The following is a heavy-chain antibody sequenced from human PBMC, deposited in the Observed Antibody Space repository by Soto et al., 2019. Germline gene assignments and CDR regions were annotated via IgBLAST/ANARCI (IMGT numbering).Heavy chain of an antibody. CDR3: ARGDVVVAAKPDTSQFYYYYGMDV. CDR1: GYTFTSYG. Sequence: ASVKVSCKASGYTFTSYGISWVRQAPGQGLEWMGIINPSGGSTSYAQKFQGRVTMTRDTSTSTVYMELSSLRSEDTAVYYCARGDVVVAAKPDTSQFYYYYGMDVWGQGTTVTVSS. CDR2: INPSGGST. J-gene: IGHJ6*02. V-gene: IGHV1-46*01. D-gene: IGHD2-15*01.